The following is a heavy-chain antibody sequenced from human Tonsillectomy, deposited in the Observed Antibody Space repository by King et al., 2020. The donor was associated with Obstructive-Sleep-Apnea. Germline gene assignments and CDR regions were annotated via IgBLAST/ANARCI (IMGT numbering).Heavy chain of an antibody. CDR2: ISSVSDYT. J-gene: IGHJ4*02. CDR3: ARGGYSSIRVY. CDR1: GFTFSDFY. V-gene: IGHV3-11*06. Sequence: VQLVESGGGLVKPGGSLRLSCAASGFTFSDFYMSWIRQAPGKGLEWVSYISSVSDYTHYADSVKGRFTISRDNAKNSLYLQMNSLRAEDTAVYYCARGGYSSIRVYWGQGTLLTVSS. D-gene: IGHD6-13*01.